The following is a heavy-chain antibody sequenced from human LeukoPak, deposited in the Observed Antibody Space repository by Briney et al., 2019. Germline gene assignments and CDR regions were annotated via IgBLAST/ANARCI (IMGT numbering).Heavy chain of an antibody. J-gene: IGHJ4*02. V-gene: IGHV1-69*13. CDR2: IIPIFGTA. D-gene: IGHD6-19*01. Sequence: AASVKVSCKASGGTFSSYAISWVRQAPGQGLEWMGGIIPIFGTANYAQKFQGRVTITADESTSTAYMELSSLRSEDTAVYYCARSAKAVAGKADYWGQGTLVTVSS. CDR3: ARSAKAVAGKADY. CDR1: GGTFSSYA.